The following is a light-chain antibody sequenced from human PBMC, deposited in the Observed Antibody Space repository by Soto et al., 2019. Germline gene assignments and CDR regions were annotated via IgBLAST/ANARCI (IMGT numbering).Light chain of an antibody. Sequence: QSVLTQPASVSGSPGQSITMSCTGTSSDVGGYNYVSWYQKHPGKAPKLMIYEVTNRPSGVSNRFSGSKSGNTASLTISGLQAEDEADYCCSSYASSSPLVFGGGTKLTVL. V-gene: IGLV2-14*01. CDR3: SSYASSSPLV. CDR1: SSDVGGYNY. J-gene: IGLJ3*02. CDR2: EVT.